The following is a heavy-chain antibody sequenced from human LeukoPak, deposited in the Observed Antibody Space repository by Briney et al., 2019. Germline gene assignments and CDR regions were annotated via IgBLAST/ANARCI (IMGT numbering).Heavy chain of an antibody. CDR1: GGSISSGSYY. CDR3: ARGLVAAAAILYYFDY. D-gene: IGHD6-13*01. J-gene: IGHJ4*02. V-gene: IGHV4-61*02. Sequence: SETLSLTCTVSGGSISSGSYYWSWIRQPAGKGLEWIGRIYTSGSTNYNPSLKSRVTISVDTSKNQFSLKLSSVTAADTAVYYCARGLVAAAAILYYFDYWGQGTLVTVSS. CDR2: IYTSGST.